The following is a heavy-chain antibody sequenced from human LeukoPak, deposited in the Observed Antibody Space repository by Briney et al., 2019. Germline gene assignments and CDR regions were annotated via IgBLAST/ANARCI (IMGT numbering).Heavy chain of an antibody. J-gene: IGHJ3*02. CDR2: IYQSGST. Sequence: SETLSLTCVVSDYSISRAYYWGWIRQTPGKGLEWIGNIYQSGSTFYKPSLKSRVTISIDTSKNHFSLKLSSVTAADTAVYYCARAPEFSDSSGSDPSSAFDIWGRGTTVTVSS. D-gene: IGHD3-22*01. CDR1: DYSISRAYY. CDR3: ARAPEFSDSSGSDPSSAFDI. V-gene: IGHV4-38-2*01.